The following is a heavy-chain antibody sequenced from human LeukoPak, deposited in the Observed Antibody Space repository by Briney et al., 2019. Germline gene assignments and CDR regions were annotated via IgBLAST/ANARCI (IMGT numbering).Heavy chain of an antibody. CDR1: GGSISSYY. J-gene: IGHJ4*02. V-gene: IGHV4-59*12. D-gene: IGHD5-12*01. Sequence: SETLSLTCTVSGGSISSYYWSWIRQPPGKGLEWIGYIYYSGSTYYNPSLKSRVTISVDTSKNQFSLKLSSVTAADTAVYYCARERGYSGYDYPLDYWGQGTLVTVSS. CDR3: ARERGYSGYDYPLDY. CDR2: IYYSGST.